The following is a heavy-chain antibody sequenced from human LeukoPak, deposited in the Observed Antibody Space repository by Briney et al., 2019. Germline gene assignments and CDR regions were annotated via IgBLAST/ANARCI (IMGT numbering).Heavy chain of an antibody. CDR3: ARAARRTAQLHMDV. Sequence: GSLRLSCAASGFTFSSYAMHWVRQAPGKGLEYVSAISSNGGSTYYANSVKGRFTISRDNSKNTLYLQMGSLRAEDMAVYYCARAARRTAQLHMDVWGKGTTVTASS. V-gene: IGHV3-64*01. CDR2: ISSNGGST. CDR1: GFTFSSYA. D-gene: IGHD6-6*01. J-gene: IGHJ6*04.